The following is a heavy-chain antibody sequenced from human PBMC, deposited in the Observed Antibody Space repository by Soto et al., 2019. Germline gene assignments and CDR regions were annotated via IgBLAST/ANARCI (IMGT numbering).Heavy chain of an antibody. D-gene: IGHD3-10*01. V-gene: IGHV4-61*05. CDR1: GGSIISSPNY. Sequence: SETLSLTCTVSGGSIISSPNYWVWIRQPPGKGLEWIGIISYSGSTNSNPSLKSRVTISADTSKNQFSLKLSAVIAADTAIYYCARYSYGSDYYFDYWGQGTLVTSPQ. CDR2: ISYSGST. CDR3: ARYSYGSDYYFDY. J-gene: IGHJ4*02.